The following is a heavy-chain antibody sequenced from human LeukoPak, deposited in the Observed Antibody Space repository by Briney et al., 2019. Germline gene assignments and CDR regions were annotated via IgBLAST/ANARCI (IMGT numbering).Heavy chain of an antibody. CDR1: GYTFTTYD. CDR3: ARRIRGAPTDY. V-gene: IGHV1-8*01. D-gene: IGHD3-10*01. CDR2: MNPNSGNT. Sequence: ASVKVSCKASGYTFTTYDLNWVRQATGQGLEWMGWMNPNSGNTGYAQKFQGRVTMTRNISITTAYMELSNLTSEDAAVYYCARRIRGAPTDYWGQGTLVTVSS. J-gene: IGHJ4*02.